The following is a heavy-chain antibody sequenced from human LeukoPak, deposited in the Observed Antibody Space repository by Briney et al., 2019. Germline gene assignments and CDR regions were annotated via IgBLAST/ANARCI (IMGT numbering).Heavy chain of an antibody. J-gene: IGHJ6*02. V-gene: IGHV3-21*01. D-gene: IGHD3-3*01. Sequence: PGGSLRLSCAASGFTFSSYSMDWVRQAPGKGLEWVSSISSSSSYIYYADSVKGRFTISRDNAKNSLYLQMNSLRAEDTAVYYCASNPFKPITIFGVVPDVWGQGTTVTVSS. CDR1: GFTFSSYS. CDR3: ASNPFKPITIFGVVPDV. CDR2: ISSSSSYI.